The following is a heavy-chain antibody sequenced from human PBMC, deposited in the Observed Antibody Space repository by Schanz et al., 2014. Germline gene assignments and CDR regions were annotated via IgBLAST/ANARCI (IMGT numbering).Heavy chain of an antibody. CDR1: GLIFSNYV. CDR3: ARKMKLGVYGGKGHESLDI. CDR2: IGTSGGT. V-gene: IGHV3-23*01. Sequence: EVQLLESGGGLVQPGGSLKLSCAASGLIFSNYVMSWVRQAPGKGLEWVSTIGTSGGTNYAESVKGRFTISRDNSKSTLYLQMNSLRAEDTAVYYCARKMKLGVYGGKGHESLDIWGQGTMVTVSS. J-gene: IGHJ3*02. D-gene: IGHD4-17*01.